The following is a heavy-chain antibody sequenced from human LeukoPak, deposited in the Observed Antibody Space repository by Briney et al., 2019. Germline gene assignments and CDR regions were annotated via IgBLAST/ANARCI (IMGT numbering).Heavy chain of an antibody. CDR3: ARDLYYGDYGHWFDP. J-gene: IGHJ5*02. CDR2: IYYSGST. V-gene: IGHV4-59*01. D-gene: IGHD4-17*01. CDR1: GGSISSYY. Sequence: KTSETLSLTCTVCGGSISSYYWSWIRQPPGKGLEWIGYIYYSGSTNYNPSLKSRVTISVDTSKNQFSLKLSSVTAADTAVYYCARDLYYGDYGHWFDPWGQGTLVTVSS.